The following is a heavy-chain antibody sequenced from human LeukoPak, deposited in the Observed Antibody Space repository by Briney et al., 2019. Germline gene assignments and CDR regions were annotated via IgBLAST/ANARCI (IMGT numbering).Heavy chain of an antibody. V-gene: IGHV4-39*07. Sequence: SETLSLTCTVSGGSISSSSYYWGWIRQPPGKGLEWIGSIYYSGSTYYNPSLKSRVTISVDTSKNQFSLKLSSVTAADTAVYYCARDSIVVVVAATSVGFDPWGQGTLVTVSS. CDR3: ARDSIVVVVAATSVGFDP. CDR1: GGSISSSSYY. J-gene: IGHJ5*02. D-gene: IGHD2-15*01. CDR2: IYYSGST.